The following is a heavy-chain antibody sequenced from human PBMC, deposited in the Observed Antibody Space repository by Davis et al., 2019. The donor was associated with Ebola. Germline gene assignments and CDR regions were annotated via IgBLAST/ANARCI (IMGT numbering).Heavy chain of an antibody. CDR2: INPSGGST. J-gene: IGHJ4*02. CDR3: AREIYGYSSSSELGY. V-gene: IGHV1-46*01. CDR1: GYTFTSYD. Sequence: ASVKVSCKASGYTFTSYDINWVRQAPGQGLEWMGIINPSGGSTSYAQKFQGRVTMTRDTSTSTVYMELSSLRSEDTAVYYCAREIYGYSSSSELGYWGQGTLVTVSS. D-gene: IGHD6-6*01.